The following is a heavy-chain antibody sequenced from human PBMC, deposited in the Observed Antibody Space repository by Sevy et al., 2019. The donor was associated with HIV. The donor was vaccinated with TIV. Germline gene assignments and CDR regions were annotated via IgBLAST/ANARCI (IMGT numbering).Heavy chain of an antibody. CDR3: ARAFRGFDY. J-gene: IGHJ4*02. CDR2: IYYSGST. CDR1: GDSISSYY. Sequence: SETLSLTCTVSGDSISSYYWSWIRQPPGKGLEWIGYIYYSGSTNYNPSLKSRVTISVDTSKNQFSLKLSSVTAADTAVYYCARAFRGFDYWGQGTLVTVSS. D-gene: IGHD3-10*01. V-gene: IGHV4-59*01.